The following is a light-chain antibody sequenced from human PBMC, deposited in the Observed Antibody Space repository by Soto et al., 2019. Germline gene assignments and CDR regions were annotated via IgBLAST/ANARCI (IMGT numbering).Light chain of an antibody. CDR3: QQDYNYPWT. V-gene: IGKV1-6*01. J-gene: IGKJ1*01. CDR2: SAS. CDR1: QDIRND. Sequence: AIQMTQSPSSLSASVGDRVTITCRASQDIRNDLGWYQQRPGKAPKLLVYSASNLQSGVPSRFSGSGSGTHFTITIRSLQPEDFATYYCQQDYNYPWTFGQGTKVEIK.